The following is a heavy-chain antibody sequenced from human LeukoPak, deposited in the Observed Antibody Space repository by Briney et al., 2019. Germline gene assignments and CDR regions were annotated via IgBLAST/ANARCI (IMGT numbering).Heavy chain of an antibody. D-gene: IGHD6-13*01. Sequence: PSETLSLTCTVSGGSISSYYWSWIRQPPGKGLEWIGYIYYSGSNNYNPSLKSRVTISVDTSKNQFSLKLSSVTAADTAVYYCARTGGIAAAWGQGTLVTVSS. CDR2: IYYSGSN. CDR3: ARTGGIAAA. CDR1: GGSISSYY. V-gene: IGHV4-59*01. J-gene: IGHJ4*02.